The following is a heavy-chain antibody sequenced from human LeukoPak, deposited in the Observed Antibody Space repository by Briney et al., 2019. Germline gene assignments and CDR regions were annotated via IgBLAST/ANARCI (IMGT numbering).Heavy chain of an antibody. J-gene: IGHJ1*01. D-gene: IGHD2-21*02. Sequence: PGGSLRLSCAASGFTFSSYGMSWVRQAPGKGLEWVSSISSSSSYIYYADSVKGRFTISRDNAKNSLYLQMNSLRAEDTAVYYCARGGRGVTKYFQHWGQGTLVTVSS. CDR2: ISSSSSYI. CDR3: ARGGRGVTKYFQH. V-gene: IGHV3-21*01. CDR1: GFTFSSYG.